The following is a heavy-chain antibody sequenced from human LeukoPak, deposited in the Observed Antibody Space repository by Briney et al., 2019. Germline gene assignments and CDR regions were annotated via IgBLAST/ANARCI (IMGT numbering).Heavy chain of an antibody. CDR1: GFPFSSYG. Sequence: AGGSLRLPCAAPGFPFSSYGLHWLRQAPGKGLEWVAFIRYDGSNKYYADSVKGRFTISRDNSKNTLYLQMNSLRAEDTAVYYCSRDRWLGSSVYYALDYWGQGTLVTVSS. CDR2: IRYDGSNK. D-gene: IGHD3-22*01. J-gene: IGHJ4*02. CDR3: SRDRWLGSSVYYALDY. V-gene: IGHV3-30*02.